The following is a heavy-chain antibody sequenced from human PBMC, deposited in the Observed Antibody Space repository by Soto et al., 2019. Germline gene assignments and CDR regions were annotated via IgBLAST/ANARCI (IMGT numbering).Heavy chain of an antibody. Sequence: GGSLRFSCVASVFTISSYSISLVRQGPGEGLECVSTISVSGGCSHTLYYTDSVKGRFTMSRYESTNTLYLQMNNLRAEDTAVHYCAKRSGDHPLHRFDAWGQGTLVTVSS. CDR1: VFTISSYS. V-gene: IGHV3-23*01. D-gene: IGHD2-21*01. CDR2: ISVSGGCSHTL. CDR3: AKRSGDHPLHRFDA. J-gene: IGHJ5*02.